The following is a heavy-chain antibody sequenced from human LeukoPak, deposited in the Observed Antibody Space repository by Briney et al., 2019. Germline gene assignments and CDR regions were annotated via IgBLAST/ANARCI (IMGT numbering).Heavy chain of an antibody. CDR3: AEPVPRWYHDLDY. D-gene: IGHD6-13*01. Sequence: GGSLRLSCAASGFTFSSYGMHWVRQAPGKGLEWVAVISYDGSNKYYADSVKGRFTISRDNSKNTLYLQMNSLRAEDTAVYYCAEPVPRWYHDLDYWGQGTLVTVSS. CDR1: GFTFSSYG. CDR2: ISYDGSNK. V-gene: IGHV3-30*03. J-gene: IGHJ4*02.